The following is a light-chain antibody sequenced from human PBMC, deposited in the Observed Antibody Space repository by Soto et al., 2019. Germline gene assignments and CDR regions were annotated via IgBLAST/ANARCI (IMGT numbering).Light chain of an antibody. J-gene: IGKJ1*01. CDR3: QQSYNTPRT. Sequence: DIQMTQSPSSLSASLGDRVTITCRASRSISRYLNWYQQKPGKAPKLLIYAASSLQSGVPSRFSGSGSGTDYTLTINSLQPEDFATYYCQQSYNTPRTFGQGTKVDIK. CDR1: RSISRY. V-gene: IGKV1-39*01. CDR2: AAS.